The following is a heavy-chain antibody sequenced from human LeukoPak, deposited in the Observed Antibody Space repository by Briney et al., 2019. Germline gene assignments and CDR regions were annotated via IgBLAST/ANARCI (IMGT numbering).Heavy chain of an antibody. CDR3: ARFVWGSYRYGHY. CDR2: IYYSGST. Sequence: SETLSLTCTVSGGSISSSYYYWGWIRQPPGKGLEWIGSIYYSGSTYYNPSLKSRVTISVDTSKNQFSLELSSVTAADTAVYYCARFVWGSYRYGHYWGQGTLVTVSS. D-gene: IGHD3-16*02. CDR1: GGSISSSYYY. J-gene: IGHJ4*02. V-gene: IGHV4-39*01.